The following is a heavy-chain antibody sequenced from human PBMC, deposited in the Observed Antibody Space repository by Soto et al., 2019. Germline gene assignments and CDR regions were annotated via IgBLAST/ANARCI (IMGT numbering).Heavy chain of an antibody. Sequence: PGGSLRLSCAASGFTFSNAWMNWVRQAPGKGLEWVGRIKSKTDGGTTDYAAPVKGRFTISRDDSKNTLYLQMNSLKTEDTAVYYCTTDCGYSYKGSCDYWGQGTLVTVSS. CDR2: IKSKTDGGTT. V-gene: IGHV3-15*07. CDR3: TTDCGYSYKGSCDY. J-gene: IGHJ4*02. CDR1: GFTFSNAW. D-gene: IGHD5-18*01.